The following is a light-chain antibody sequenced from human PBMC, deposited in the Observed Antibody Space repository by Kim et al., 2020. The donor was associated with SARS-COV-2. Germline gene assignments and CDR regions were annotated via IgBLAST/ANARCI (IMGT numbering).Light chain of an antibody. J-gene: IGKJ2*01. CDR1: QSVSSN. V-gene: IGKV3-15*01. Sequence: EGVLTQSPATLSVSPGERASLSCRASQSVSSNLAWYQQKPGQAPRLLIYGASIRATGIPARFSGRGSGTEFTLTISSLQSEDFAVYYCQQYNAWPQYTFGQGTKLEI. CDR3: QQYNAWPQYT. CDR2: GAS.